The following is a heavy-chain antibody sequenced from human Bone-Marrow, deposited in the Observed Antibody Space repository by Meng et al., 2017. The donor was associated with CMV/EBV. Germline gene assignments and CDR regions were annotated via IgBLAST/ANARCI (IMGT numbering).Heavy chain of an antibody. D-gene: IGHD2-2*01. Sequence: SETLSLTCAVYGGSLSGYYWSWIRQPPGKGLEWIGVYDTGTTFYNPSLKSRVAISVDTSETQFSLKLSAVTAADTAVYYGVRQILVVPDRGYGVDVWGQGTTVTVSS. V-gene: IGHV4-34*01. CDR3: VRQILVVPDRGYGVDV. CDR2: YDTGTT. CDR1: GGSLSGYY. J-gene: IGHJ6*02.